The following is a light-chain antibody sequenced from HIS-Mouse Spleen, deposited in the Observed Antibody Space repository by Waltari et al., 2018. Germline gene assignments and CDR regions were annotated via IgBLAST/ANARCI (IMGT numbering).Light chain of an antibody. CDR3: QQYNSYLYT. CDR1: QSISSW. CDR2: KAS. Sequence: DIQMTQSPSTLSASVGDRVTITCRASQSISSWLAWYQQKPGKAPKLLIYKASSVESGVPSRFSGRGSGTEFTLTISSLQPDDFATYYCQQYNSYLYTFGQGTKLEIK. J-gene: IGKJ2*01. V-gene: IGKV1-5*03.